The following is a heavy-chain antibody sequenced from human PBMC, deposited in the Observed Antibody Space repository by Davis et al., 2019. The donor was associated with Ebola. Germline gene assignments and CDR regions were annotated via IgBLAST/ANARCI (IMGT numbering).Heavy chain of an antibody. CDR2: IYHSGST. Sequence: PSETLSLTCTVSGGSISSSNWWSWVRQPPGKGLEWIGEIYHSGSTNYNPSLKSRVTISVDKSKNQFSLKLNSVTAADTAVYYCARDRKGCSSTSCYYDMDVWGQGTTVTVSS. D-gene: IGHD2-2*01. CDR3: ARDRKGCSSTSCYYDMDV. CDR1: GGSISSSNW. J-gene: IGHJ6*02. V-gene: IGHV4-4*02.